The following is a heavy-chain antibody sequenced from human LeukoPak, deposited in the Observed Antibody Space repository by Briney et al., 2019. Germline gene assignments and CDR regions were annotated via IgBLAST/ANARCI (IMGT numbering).Heavy chain of an antibody. V-gene: IGHV4-4*08. D-gene: IGHD3-22*01. Sequence: SETLSLTCTVSGGSISTYYWSWVRQSPGKGLEWIGRIYTSGSTNYNPSLKSRVTISVDTSKKQFSLKVTSVTAADTAVYYCAREPPSGLTYAFDIWGQGTMVTVSS. J-gene: IGHJ3*02. CDR1: GGSISTYY. CDR2: IYTSGST. CDR3: AREPPSGLTYAFDI.